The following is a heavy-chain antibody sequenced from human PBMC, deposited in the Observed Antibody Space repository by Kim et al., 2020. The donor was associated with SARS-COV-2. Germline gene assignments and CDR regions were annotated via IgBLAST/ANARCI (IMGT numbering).Heavy chain of an antibody. Sequence: SETLSLTCAVSGVSITNSNWWSWVRQPPGKGLEWIGEIYHSGSTNYNPSLKSRVTISVDKSKNQFSLKLTSVTAADTAVYYCATPGSSSSPYWGQGTLVNVSS. D-gene: IGHD6-6*01. CDR2: IYHSGST. CDR1: GVSITNSNW. J-gene: IGHJ4*02. V-gene: IGHV4-4*02. CDR3: ATPGSSSSPY.